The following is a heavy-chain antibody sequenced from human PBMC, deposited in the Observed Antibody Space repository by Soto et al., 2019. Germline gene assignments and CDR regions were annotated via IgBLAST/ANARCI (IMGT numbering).Heavy chain of an antibody. D-gene: IGHD6-13*01. V-gene: IGHV3-11*06. CDR3: ASAIAAAGPYFDY. Sequence: GGSLRLSCAASGFTFSYYYMSWIRQSPGKGLEWVSYISSSSSYTNYADSVKGRFTISRDNAKNSLYLQMNSLRAEDTAVYYCASAIAAAGPYFDYWGQGTLVTVSS. CDR2: ISSSSSYT. CDR1: GFTFSYYY. J-gene: IGHJ4*02.